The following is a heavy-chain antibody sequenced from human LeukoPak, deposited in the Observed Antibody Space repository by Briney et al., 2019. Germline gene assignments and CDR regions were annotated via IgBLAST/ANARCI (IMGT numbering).Heavy chain of an antibody. Sequence: PSGTLSLTCTDPRGSLSGYYWSWMRQPAEKGLDWIGRIYSSGSTNYNPSLKSRVTMSVDTSKNQCSLKLSSVTAADTAVYYCARAYCSGGSLYSGLDYWGQGTLVTVSS. CDR3: ARAYCSGGSLYSGLDY. J-gene: IGHJ4*02. CDR1: RGSLSGYY. CDR2: IYSSGST. D-gene: IGHD2-15*01. V-gene: IGHV4-4*07.